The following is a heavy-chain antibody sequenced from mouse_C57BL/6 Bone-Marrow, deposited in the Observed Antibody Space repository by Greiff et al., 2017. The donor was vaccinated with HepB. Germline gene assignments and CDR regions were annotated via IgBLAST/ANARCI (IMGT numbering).Heavy chain of an antibody. V-gene: IGHV1-85*01. CDR2: IYPRDGST. J-gene: IGHJ4*01. Sequence: QVQLQQSGPELVKPGASVKLSCKASGYTFTSYDINWVKQRPGQGLEWIGWIYPRDGSTKYNEKFKGKATLTVDTPSSTAYMELHSLTSEDSAVYFCARDYYDYDGRGGYAMDYWGQGTSVTVSS. CDR3: ARDYYDYDGRGGYAMDY. CDR1: GYTFTSYD. D-gene: IGHD2-4*01.